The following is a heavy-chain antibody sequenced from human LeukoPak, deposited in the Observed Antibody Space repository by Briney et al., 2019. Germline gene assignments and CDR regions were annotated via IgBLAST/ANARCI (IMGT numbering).Heavy chain of an antibody. V-gene: IGHV4-59*01. CDR3: ARGGGGEYSSGWYDY. CDR1: GGSFSSYY. CDR2: FYNSGST. Sequence: KPSETLSLTCAVYGGSFSSYYWSWIRQPPGKGLEWIGFFYNSGSTNYNPSLKSRVTISVDTSKNQFSLKLSSVTAADTAVYYCARGGGGEYSSGWYDYWGQGTLVTVSS. J-gene: IGHJ4*02. D-gene: IGHD6-19*01.